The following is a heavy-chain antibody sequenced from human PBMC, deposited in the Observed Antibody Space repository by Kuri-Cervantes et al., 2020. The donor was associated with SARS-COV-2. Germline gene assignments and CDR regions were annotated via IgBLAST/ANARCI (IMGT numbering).Heavy chain of an antibody. V-gene: IGHV3-23*03. CDR2: IYSGGGTT. Sequence: GESLKISCAASGFTFSSYAMSWVRQAPGKGLEWVSVIYSGGGTTYYADSVKGRFTISRDNSKNTVNLQMNSLRGEDTALYYCARAGYSTGWFPDWYFDLWGRGTLVTVSS. CDR1: GFTFSSYA. J-gene: IGHJ2*01. D-gene: IGHD6-19*01. CDR3: ARAGYSTGWFPDWYFDL.